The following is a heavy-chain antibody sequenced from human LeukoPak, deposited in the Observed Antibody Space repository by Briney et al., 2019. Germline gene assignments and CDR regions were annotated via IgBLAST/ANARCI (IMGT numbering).Heavy chain of an antibody. Sequence: PGGSLRLSCAASGFXXSSYGMHWVRXXPGKXLEWVAVISYDGSNKYYADSVKGRFTISRDXSKNTLYLQMNSLRAEDTGVYYXXGSXYNPEYNGMDVWGQGTTVTVSS. CDR2: ISYDGSNK. V-gene: IGHV3-30*03. D-gene: IGHD3-10*01. J-gene: IGHJ6*02. CDR3: XGSXYNPEYNGMDV. CDR1: GFXXSSYG.